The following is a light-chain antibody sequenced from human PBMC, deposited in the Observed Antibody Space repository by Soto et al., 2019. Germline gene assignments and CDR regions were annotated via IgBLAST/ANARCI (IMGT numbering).Light chain of an antibody. CDR2: GAS. CDR3: QQYNNWPPKT. J-gene: IGKJ1*01. Sequence: EIVMTQSSATLSVSPGERATLSCRASQSVSSDLSWYQQKPGQAPRLLIYGASTRATGIPVRFSGSGSGTEFTLTISSLQSEDFAVYYCQQYNNWPPKTFGQGTKVEIK. CDR1: QSVSSD. V-gene: IGKV3-15*01.